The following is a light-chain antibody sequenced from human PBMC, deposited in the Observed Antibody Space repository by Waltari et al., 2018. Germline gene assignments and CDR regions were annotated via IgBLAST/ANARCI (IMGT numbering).Light chain of an antibody. CDR1: SSNIGAGYD. Sequence: QSVLTQPPSVSGAPGQRVTISCTGSSSNIGAGYDVHWYQQLPGTAPKLLIYDNRGRPAGVPDRFSGSKSGTSASLAITGLQAEEEADYYCQSYDSSLSGVVFGGGTKLTVL. J-gene: IGLJ3*02. CDR2: DNR. V-gene: IGLV1-40*01. CDR3: QSYDSSLSGVV.